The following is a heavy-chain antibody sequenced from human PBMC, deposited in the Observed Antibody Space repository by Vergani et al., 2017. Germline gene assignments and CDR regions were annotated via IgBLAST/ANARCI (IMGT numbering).Heavy chain of an antibody. V-gene: IGHV1-69*13. CDR3: AGRGDYYDSRGYPGGDDFDI. Sequence: QVQLVQSGAEVKKPGSSVKVSCKASGGTFSSYAISWVRQAPGQGLEWMGRIIPIFGTANYAQKFQGRVTITADESTSTAYMELSSLRSEDTAVYYCAGRGDYYDSRGYPGGDDFDIWGQGKMVTVSS. D-gene: IGHD3-22*01. CDR1: GGTFSSYA. CDR2: IIPIFGTA. J-gene: IGHJ3*02.